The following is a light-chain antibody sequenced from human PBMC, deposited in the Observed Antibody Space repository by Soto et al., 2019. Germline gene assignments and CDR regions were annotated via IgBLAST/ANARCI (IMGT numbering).Light chain of an antibody. CDR3: CSYAGSLVL. Sequence: QSVLTQPASVSGSPGQSITISCTGTSSDVGNYNLVSWYQQHPGKAPKLMIYEVTKRPSGVSNRFSGSRSGSTASLTISGLQAEDEADYYCCSYAGSLVLFGGGTKVTVL. CDR2: EVT. J-gene: IGLJ2*01. V-gene: IGLV2-23*02. CDR1: SSDVGNYNL.